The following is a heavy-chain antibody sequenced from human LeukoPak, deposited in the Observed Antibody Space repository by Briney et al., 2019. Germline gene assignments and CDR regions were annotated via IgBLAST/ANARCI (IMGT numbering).Heavy chain of an antibody. D-gene: IGHD3-10*01. CDR2: ISGSGGST. Sequence: GGPLRLSCAASGFTFSNAWMSWVRQAPGKGLEWVSAISGSGGSTYYADSVKGRFTISRDNSKNTLYLQMNSLRAEDTAVYYCAKSIGSGRNSYYYYGMDVWGQGTTVTVSS. J-gene: IGHJ6*02. CDR1: GFTFSNAW. CDR3: AKSIGSGRNSYYYYGMDV. V-gene: IGHV3-23*01.